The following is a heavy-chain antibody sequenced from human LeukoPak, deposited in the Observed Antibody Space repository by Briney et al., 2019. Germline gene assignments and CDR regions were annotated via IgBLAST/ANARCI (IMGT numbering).Heavy chain of an antibody. CDR2: IYYSGST. CDR3: ASSGSYSFGNWFDP. CDR1: GGSISSYY. J-gene: IGHJ5*02. Sequence: PSETLSLTCTVSGGSISSYYWSWIRQPPGKGLEWIGYIYYSGSTNYNPSLKSRVTISVDTPKNQFSLKLSSVTAADTAVYYCASSGSYSFGNWFDPWGQGTLVTVSS. D-gene: IGHD1-26*01. V-gene: IGHV4-59*01.